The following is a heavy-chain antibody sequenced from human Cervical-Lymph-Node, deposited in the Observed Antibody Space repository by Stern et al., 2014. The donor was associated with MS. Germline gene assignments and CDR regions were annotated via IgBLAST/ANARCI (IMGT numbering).Heavy chain of an antibody. D-gene: IGHD4-17*01. J-gene: IGHJ6*02. CDR2: IIPIFGTA. Sequence: VQLVQSGAEVKKPGSSVKVSCKASGGTFSSYAISWVRQAPGQGLEWMGGIIPIFGTANYAQKFQGRVTITADESTSKAYRGLSGLGSEDTAVYSCARGALDGDYGSNSYYGRDVWGQGTTVTVSS. CDR3: ARGALDGDYGSNSYYGRDV. CDR1: GGTFSSYA. V-gene: IGHV1-69*01.